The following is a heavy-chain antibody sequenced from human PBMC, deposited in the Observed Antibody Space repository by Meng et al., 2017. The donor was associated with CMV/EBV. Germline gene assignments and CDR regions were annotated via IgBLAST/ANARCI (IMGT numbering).Heavy chain of an antibody. D-gene: IGHD3-3*01. J-gene: IGHJ3*02. CDR1: GYAFTAYY. CDR2: INPNSGGT. CDR3: ARDRELDYDFWSGYGPGAFDI. Sequence: ASVKVSCKTSGYAFTAYYMHWVRQAPGQGLEWMGWINPNSGGTNYAQKFQGRVTMTRDTSISTAYMEMNSLRAEDTAVYYCARDRELDYDFWSGYGPGAFDIWGQGTMVTVSS. V-gene: IGHV1-2*02.